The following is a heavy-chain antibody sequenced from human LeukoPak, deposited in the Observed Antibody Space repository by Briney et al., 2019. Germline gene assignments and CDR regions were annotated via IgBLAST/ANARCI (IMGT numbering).Heavy chain of an antibody. Sequence: GASVKVSCKASGGTFSSYAISWVRQAPGQGLEWMGWINPNSGDTNYAQKFQGRVTMTRDTSISTAYMELSSLIFDDTAVYYCAREGSCGGDCYNPTLWGQGTLVTVSS. J-gene: IGHJ4*02. V-gene: IGHV1-2*02. CDR1: GGTFSSYA. CDR3: AREGSCGGDCYNPTL. D-gene: IGHD2-21*02. CDR2: INPNSGDT.